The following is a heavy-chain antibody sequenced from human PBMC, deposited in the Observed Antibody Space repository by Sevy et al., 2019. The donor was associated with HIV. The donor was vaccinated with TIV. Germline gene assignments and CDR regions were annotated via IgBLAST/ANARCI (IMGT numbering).Heavy chain of an antibody. CDR2: IRYDGSNK. D-gene: IGHD2-15*01. CDR1: GFTFSSYG. CDR3: AKRDCSGGSGNSD. Sequence: GGSLRLSCAASGFTFSSYGMHWVRQAPGKGLEWVAFIRYDGSNKYYADSVKSRFTISRDNSKNTLYLQMNSLRAEDTAVYYGAKRDCSGGSGNSDWGQGTMVTVSS. V-gene: IGHV3-30*02. J-gene: IGHJ1*01.